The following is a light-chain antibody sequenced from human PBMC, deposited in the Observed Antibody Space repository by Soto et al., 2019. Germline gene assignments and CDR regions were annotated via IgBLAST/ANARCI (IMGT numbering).Light chain of an antibody. CDR2: GVS. V-gene: IGKV3-15*01. Sequence: EIVLTQSPATLSVSPGARATLSRTASQSVSSSYLAWYQQKPGQAPRLLIYGVSTRATGVPARFSGSGSGTDFTLTISSLQPEDFAVYYCHQYDNWWTFGQGTKVDIK. J-gene: IGKJ1*01. CDR3: HQYDNWWT. CDR1: QSVSSSY.